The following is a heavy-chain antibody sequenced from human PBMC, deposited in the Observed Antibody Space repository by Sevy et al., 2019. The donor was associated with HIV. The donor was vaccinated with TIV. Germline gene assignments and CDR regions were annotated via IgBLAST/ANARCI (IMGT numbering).Heavy chain of an antibody. CDR3: ATTKDYYDSSAYPFDY. Sequence: ASVKVSCKVSGYTLTGFSMHWVRQAPGKGLEWMATFDPEDVETIYAQKFQGRVTMTEDTSTDTAYMELSSLRSEDTAVYYCATTKDYYDSSAYPFDYWGQGTLVTVSS. D-gene: IGHD3-22*01. V-gene: IGHV1-24*01. CDR1: GYTLTGFS. J-gene: IGHJ4*02. CDR2: FDPEDVET.